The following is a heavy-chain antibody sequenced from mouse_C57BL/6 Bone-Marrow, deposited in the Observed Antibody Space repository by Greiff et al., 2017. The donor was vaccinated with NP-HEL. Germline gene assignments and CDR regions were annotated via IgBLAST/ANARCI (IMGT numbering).Heavy chain of an antibody. CDR1: GYTFTSYG. D-gene: IGHD1-1*01. Sequence: VKLVESGAELARPGASVKLSCKASGYTFTSYGISWVKQRTGQGLEWIGEIYPRSGNTYYNEKFKGKATLTADKSSSTAYMELRSLTSEDSAVYFCARDYYYGSRNYWGQGTTLTVSS. CDR2: IYPRSGNT. J-gene: IGHJ2*01. V-gene: IGHV1-81*01. CDR3: ARDYYYGSRNY.